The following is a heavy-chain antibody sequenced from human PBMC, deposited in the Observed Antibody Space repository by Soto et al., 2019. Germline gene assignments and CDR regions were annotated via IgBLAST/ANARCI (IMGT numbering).Heavy chain of an antibody. Sequence: ASVKVSCKASGYTFTTYAMHWVRQAPGQRLERKGWINAGNGNTKYSQKLQGRVTITRDTSASTAYMELSSQGSEDTAVYYNERSNYFVIVPGAIYYYYYMDVWGKGTTVTVSS. CDR1: GYTFTTYA. CDR2: INAGNGNT. J-gene: IGHJ6*03. CDR3: ERSNYFVIVPGAIYYYYYMDV. D-gene: IGHD2-2*01. V-gene: IGHV1-3*01.